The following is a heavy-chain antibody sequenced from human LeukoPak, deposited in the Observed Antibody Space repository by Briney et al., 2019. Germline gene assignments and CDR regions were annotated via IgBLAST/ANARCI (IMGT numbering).Heavy chain of an antibody. D-gene: IGHD6-13*01. CDR3: ARDLSIAAAGTDLDY. CDR1: GFTFSTYW. J-gene: IGHJ4*02. V-gene: IGHV3-7*01. Sequence: GGSLRLSCAASGFTFSTYWMSWVRQAPGKGLEWVAKIKQDGSEKNYVDSVKGRFTISRDNAKNSLYLQMNSLRAEDTAVYYCARDLSIAAAGTDLDYWGQGTLVTVSS. CDR2: IKQDGSEK.